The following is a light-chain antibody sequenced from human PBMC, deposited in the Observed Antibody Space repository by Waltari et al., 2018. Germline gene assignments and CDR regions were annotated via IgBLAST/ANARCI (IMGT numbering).Light chain of an antibody. Sequence: DIQMTQSPSSLFASVGDRVTITCRASQGINIYLNWYQQKPGKAPNLLIYGASTLQSGVPSRFSGSGSGTDFTLSISSLQPEDFAIYYCQQSYNAPYTFGQGTNLEIK. V-gene: IGKV1-39*01. CDR2: GAS. CDR1: QGINIY. CDR3: QQSYNAPYT. J-gene: IGKJ2*01.